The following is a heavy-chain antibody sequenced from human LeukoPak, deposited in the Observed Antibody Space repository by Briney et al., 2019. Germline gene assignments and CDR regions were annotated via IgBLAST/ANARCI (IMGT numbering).Heavy chain of an antibody. CDR2: IWYDGSNK. Sequence: QTGGSLRLSCAASGFTFSSYGMHWVRQAPGKGLGWVAAIWYDGSNKYYADSVKGRFTISRDNSKNTLYLQMNSLRAEDTAVYYCAKDSYSSGFNFDYWGQGTLVTVSS. V-gene: IGHV3-33*06. CDR3: AKDSYSSGFNFDY. D-gene: IGHD6-19*01. CDR1: GFTFSSYG. J-gene: IGHJ4*02.